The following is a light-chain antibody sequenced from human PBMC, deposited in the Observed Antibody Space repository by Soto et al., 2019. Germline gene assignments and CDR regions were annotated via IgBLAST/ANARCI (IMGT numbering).Light chain of an antibody. Sequence: IVMTQSPASLSVSPGERATLSCRASQSVSSNLAWYQQKPGQAPRLLIYGASTRATGIPARFSGSGSGTEFTLTISSLQSEGFAVYYCQQYNNWPRTFGQGTKVDI. CDR1: QSVSSN. CDR3: QQYNNWPRT. CDR2: GAS. J-gene: IGKJ1*01. V-gene: IGKV3-15*01.